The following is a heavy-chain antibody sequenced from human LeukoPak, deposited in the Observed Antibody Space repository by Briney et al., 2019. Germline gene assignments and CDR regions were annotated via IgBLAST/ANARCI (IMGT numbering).Heavy chain of an antibody. CDR3: ASAGY. CDR1: GDSVSTYH. V-gene: IGHV4-59*08. Sequence: PSETLSLTCTVYGDSVSTYHWHWIRQPPGKGLEWIGNIHYSGSTNFNASLKSRVTISRDPSKKQLSLNLRSVTAADTAVYYCASAGYWGQGILVTVSS. CDR2: IHYSGST. J-gene: IGHJ4*02.